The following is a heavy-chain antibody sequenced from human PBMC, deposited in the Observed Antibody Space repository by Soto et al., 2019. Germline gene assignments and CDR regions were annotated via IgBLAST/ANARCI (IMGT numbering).Heavy chain of an antibody. V-gene: IGHV1-69*06. Sequence: QVQLVQSGAEVKKPGSSVKVSCKASGGTFSSYAISWVRQAPGQGLEWMGGIIPIFGTANYAQKFQGRVTITADKSARTAYMELSSLRSEDTAVYYCARGATYYYDSSGGTPFAYWGQGTLVTVSS. J-gene: IGHJ4*02. CDR1: GGTFSSYA. D-gene: IGHD3-22*01. CDR2: IIPIFGTA. CDR3: ARGATYYYDSSGGTPFAY.